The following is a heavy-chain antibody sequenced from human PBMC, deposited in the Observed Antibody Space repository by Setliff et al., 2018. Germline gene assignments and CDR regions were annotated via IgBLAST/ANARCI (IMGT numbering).Heavy chain of an antibody. CDR1: GYTFTGYY. Sequence: GASVKVSCKASGYTFTGYYMHWVRQAPGQGLEWMGWINPNSGGTNYAQKFQGWVTMTRDTPISTAYMELSRLRSDDTAVYYCARGRDFWSGYLVYWGQGTLVTVSS. V-gene: IGHV1-2*04. J-gene: IGHJ4*02. D-gene: IGHD3-3*01. CDR2: INPNSGGT. CDR3: ARGRDFWSGYLVY.